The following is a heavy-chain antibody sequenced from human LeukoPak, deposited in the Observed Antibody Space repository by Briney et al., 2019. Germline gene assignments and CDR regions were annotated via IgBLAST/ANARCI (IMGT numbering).Heavy chain of an antibody. J-gene: IGHJ3*02. CDR2: IYYSGST. CDR1: GGSISSYY. D-gene: IGHD4-17*01. Sequence: SETLSLTCTVSGGSISSYYWSWIRQPPGKGLEWIGYIYYSGSTNYNPSLKSRVTISVDTSKNQFSLKLSSVTAADTAVYYCARQDYGDYKNAFDIWGQGTMVTVSS. CDR3: ARQDYGDYKNAFDI. V-gene: IGHV4-59*08.